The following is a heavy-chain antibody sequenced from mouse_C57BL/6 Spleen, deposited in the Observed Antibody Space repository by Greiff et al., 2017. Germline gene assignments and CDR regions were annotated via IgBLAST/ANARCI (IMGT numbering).Heavy chain of an antibody. D-gene: IGHD1-1*01. CDR1: GYTFTSYW. CDR3: ARPRYGSSLDY. Sequence: QVQLQQSGAELVKPGASVKLSCKASGYTFTSYWMHWVKQRPGQGLEWIGMIHPNSGSTNYNEKFKSKATLTVDKSSSTAYMQLSSLTSEDSAVYYCARPRYGSSLDYWGQGTTLTVSS. V-gene: IGHV1-64*01. J-gene: IGHJ2*01. CDR2: IHPNSGST.